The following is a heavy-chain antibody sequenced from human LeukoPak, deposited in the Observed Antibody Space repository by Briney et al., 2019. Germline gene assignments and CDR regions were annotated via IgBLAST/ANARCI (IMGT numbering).Heavy chain of an antibody. CDR3: AKNSCSSTSCQLFDY. CDR2: ISGSGGST. Sequence: GGSLRLSCAASGFTFSSYAMSWVRQAPGKGLEWVSAISGSGGSTYYADSVKGRFTISRDNSKNTLYLQMNSLRAEDTAVYYCAKNSCSSTSCQLFDYWGQGTLVTVSS. J-gene: IGHJ4*02. D-gene: IGHD2-2*01. V-gene: IGHV3-23*01. CDR1: GFTFSSYA.